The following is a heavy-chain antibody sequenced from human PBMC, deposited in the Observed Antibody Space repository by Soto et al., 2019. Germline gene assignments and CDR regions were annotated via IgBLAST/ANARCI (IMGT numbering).Heavy chain of an antibody. CDR3: TTYSSSWKFDY. Sequence: EVQLVESGGGLVKPGGSLRLSCAASGFTFSNAWMSWVRQAPGKGLEWVGRIKSKTDGGTTDYAAPVKGRVTISRDDSKNTLYLQMNSLKTEDTAVYYCTTYSSSWKFDYWGQGTLVTVSS. J-gene: IGHJ4*02. D-gene: IGHD6-13*01. V-gene: IGHV3-15*01. CDR2: IKSKTDGGTT. CDR1: GFTFSNAW.